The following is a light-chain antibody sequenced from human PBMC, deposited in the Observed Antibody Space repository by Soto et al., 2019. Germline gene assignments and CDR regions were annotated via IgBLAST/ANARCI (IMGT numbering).Light chain of an antibody. J-gene: IGKJ1*01. V-gene: IGKV3-15*01. CDR3: QQYHNGGST. CDR2: GAS. CDR1: QSVSNN. Sequence: IVMTQSPATLSVSPGGRASLSCRASQSVSNNLAWYQQKPGQAPRLLIYGASTRAPGIPARFSGSGSGTEFTLTISSLQSEDFAVYYCQQYHNGGSTFGQGTKVEI.